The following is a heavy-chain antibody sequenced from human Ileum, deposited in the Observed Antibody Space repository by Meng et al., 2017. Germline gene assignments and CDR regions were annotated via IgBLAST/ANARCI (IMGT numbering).Heavy chain of an antibody. CDR2: IHYSGST. D-gene: IGHD2-15*01. J-gene: IGHJ4*02. CDR1: GASISSYY. V-gene: IGHV4-59*01. CDR3: AAFCSGGSCPDY. Sequence: QVQLQESGPGLAKPSETRSLTCTVSGASISSYYWTWIRQPPGKGLDWIGYIHYSGSTNYNPSLKSRITMSVDTSKNQVSLKLSSVTAADTAIYYCAAFCSGGSCPDYWGQGTLVTVSS.